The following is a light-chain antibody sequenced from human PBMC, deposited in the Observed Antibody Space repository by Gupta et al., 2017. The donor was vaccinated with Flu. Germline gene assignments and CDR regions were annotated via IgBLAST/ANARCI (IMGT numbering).Light chain of an antibody. Sequence: ERATLSCRASQSVSRSYLACYQQKPGQAPRLLIYCASSRATGIPDRFSGSGAGTDFTLTISRLEPEDFAVYICQQYGSSPFTFGPGTKVDIK. CDR2: CAS. CDR3: QQYGSSPFT. CDR1: QSVSRSY. J-gene: IGKJ3*01. V-gene: IGKV3-20*01.